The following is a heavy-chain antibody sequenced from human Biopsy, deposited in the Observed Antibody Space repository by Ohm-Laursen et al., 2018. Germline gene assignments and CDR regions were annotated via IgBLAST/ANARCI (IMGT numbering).Heavy chain of an antibody. CDR2: IHHSGST. D-gene: IGHD3-22*01. CDR1: GVSITAYY. Sequence: GTLSLTCTVSGVSITAYYWSWIRQPPGKGLECIGNIHHSGSTNYNPSLKSRLTISVDTSKNHFSLRLRSVTPADTAIYYCARDRGYYSDRTVPGYFDLWGRGTLVTVSS. V-gene: IGHV4-59*01. CDR3: ARDRGYYSDRTVPGYFDL. J-gene: IGHJ2*01.